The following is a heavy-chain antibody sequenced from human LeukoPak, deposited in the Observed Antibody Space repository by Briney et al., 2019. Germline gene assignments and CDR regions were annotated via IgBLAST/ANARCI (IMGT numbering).Heavy chain of an antibody. J-gene: IGHJ6*03. CDR3: AGGGGGYGGKGDPYYYYMDV. D-gene: IGHD4-23*01. V-gene: IGHV1-3*01. CDR1: GYTFTSYA. CDR2: INAGNGNT. Sequence: GASVKVSCKASGYTFTSYAMHWVRQAPGQRLEWMGWINAGNGNTKYSQKFQGRVTITRDTSASTAYMELSSLRSEDTAVYYCAGGGGGYGGKGDPYYYYMDVWGKGTTVTVSS.